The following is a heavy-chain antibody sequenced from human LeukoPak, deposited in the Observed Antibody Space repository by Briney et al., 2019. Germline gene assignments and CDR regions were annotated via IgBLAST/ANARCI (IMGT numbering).Heavy chain of an antibody. CDR3: ARELGRSGMDV. CDR2: ISDSGGST. J-gene: IGHJ6*02. Sequence: PGGSLRLSCAASGFAFSSYAMSWVRQAPGKGLEWVSYISDSGGSTYYADSGKGRFTISRVNSKNTLYLQMNSLRAEDTAVYYCARELGRSGMDVWGQGTTVTVSS. CDR1: GFAFSSYA. V-gene: IGHV3-23*01.